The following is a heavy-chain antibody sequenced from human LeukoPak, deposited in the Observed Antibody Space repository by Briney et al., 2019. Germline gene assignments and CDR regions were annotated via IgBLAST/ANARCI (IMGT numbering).Heavy chain of an antibody. D-gene: IGHD6-6*01. V-gene: IGHV5-51*01. J-gene: IGHJ6*03. CDR3: ARAYSSSISTRHYYYYYMDV. CDR2: IYPGDSDT. Sequence: GESLKISCKGSGYSFTSYWIGWVRQMPGKGLEWMGIIYPGDSDTRYSPSFQGQVTISADKSISTAYLQWSSLKASDTAMYYCARAYSSSISTRHYYYYYMDVWGKGTTVTVSS. CDR1: GYSFTSYW.